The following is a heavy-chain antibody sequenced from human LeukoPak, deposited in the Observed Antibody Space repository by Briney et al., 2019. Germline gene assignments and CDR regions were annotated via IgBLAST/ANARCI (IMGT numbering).Heavy chain of an antibody. CDR1: GGTFSSYA. CDR2: IIPIFGTA. J-gene: IGHJ4*02. D-gene: IGHD3-22*01. CDR3: ARDYDSSGYYRSSVGYFDY. V-gene: IGHV1-69*13. Sequence: GASVKVSCKASGGTFSSYAISWVRQAPGQGLEWMGGIIPIFGTANYAQKFQGRVTITADESTSTAYMELSSLRSEDTAVYYCARDYDSSGYYRSSVGYFDYWGQGTLVTVSS.